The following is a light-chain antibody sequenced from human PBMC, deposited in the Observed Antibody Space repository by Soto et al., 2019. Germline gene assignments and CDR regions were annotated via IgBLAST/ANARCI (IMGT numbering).Light chain of an antibody. V-gene: IGLV7-46*01. CDR1: TGAVTSGHY. CDR2: DTN. J-gene: IGLJ3*02. Sequence: AVVTQEPSLTVSPGGTVTLTCGSSTGAVTSGHYPYWFQQKPGQAPRTLIYDTNNKQSWTPARFSGSLLGGKAALTLSGAQPEDEAEYYCLLSYSGARAGVFGGGTKLTVL. CDR3: LLSYSGARAGV.